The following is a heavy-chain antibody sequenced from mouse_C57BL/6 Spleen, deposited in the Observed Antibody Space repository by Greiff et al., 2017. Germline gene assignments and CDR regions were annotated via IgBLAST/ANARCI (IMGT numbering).Heavy chain of an antibody. CDR1: GYTFTSYW. CDR3: ARATRYCGSSYRAMDY. V-gene: IGHV1-69*01. D-gene: IGHD1-1*01. Sequence: QVQLQQPGAELVMPGASVKLSCKASGYTFTSYWMHWVKPRPGQGLEWIGDIDPSDSSTNYNSKFKGKSTLTVDRSSSTTYMQLSSLTSEDTAVYYGARATRYCGSSYRAMDYWGQGTSVTVSS. CDR2: IDPSDSST. J-gene: IGHJ4*01.